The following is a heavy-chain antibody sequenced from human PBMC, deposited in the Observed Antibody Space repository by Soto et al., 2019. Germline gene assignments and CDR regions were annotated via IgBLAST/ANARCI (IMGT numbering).Heavy chain of an antibody. V-gene: IGHV4-39*01. D-gene: IGHD6-6*01. J-gene: IGHJ6*03. Sequence: SETLSLTCTVSGGSISSSNYFWGWLRQPPGKGLEWIGSFYYSGTTYYNPSLKSRVTISVDTSKNQFSLKLNSVTAADTAVFYCARAARPYYFYYMDVWGRGTTVTVSS. CDR1: GGSISSSNYF. CDR3: ARAARPYYFYYMDV. CDR2: FYYSGTT.